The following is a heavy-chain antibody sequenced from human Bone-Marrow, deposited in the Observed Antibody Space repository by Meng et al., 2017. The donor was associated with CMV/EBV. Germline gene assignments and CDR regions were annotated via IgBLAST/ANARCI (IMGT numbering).Heavy chain of an antibody. CDR1: GFTFSSYA. CDR2: ISGSGGST. Sequence: GESLKISCAASGFTFSSYAMSWVRQAPGKGLEWVSAISGSGGSTYYADSVKGRFTISRDNAKNSLYLQMNSLRAEDTAVYYCASGVVPAAIPNNVYGMDVWGQGTTVTVSS. V-gene: IGHV3-23*01. J-gene: IGHJ6*02. CDR3: ASGVVPAAIPNNVYGMDV. D-gene: IGHD2-2*02.